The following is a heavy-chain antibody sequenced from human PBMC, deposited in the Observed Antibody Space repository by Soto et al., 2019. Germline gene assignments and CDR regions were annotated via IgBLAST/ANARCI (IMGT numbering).Heavy chain of an antibody. J-gene: IGHJ6*02. V-gene: IGHV1-69*12. CDR2: IIPTFGTA. D-gene: IGHD6-25*01. CDR3: ARQGAALRDYYYGMDV. Sequence: QVQLVQSGAEVKKPGSSVKVSCKASGGTFSRYAISWVRQAPGQGLEWMGGIIPTFGTANYAQKFQGRVTITADEPTSTAYMELSSLRSEDTAVYYCARQGAALRDYYYGMDVWGQGATVTVSS. CDR1: GGTFSRYA.